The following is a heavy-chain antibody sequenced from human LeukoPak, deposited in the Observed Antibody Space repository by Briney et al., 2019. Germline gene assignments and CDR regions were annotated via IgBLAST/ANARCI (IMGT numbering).Heavy chain of an antibody. J-gene: IGHJ6*03. CDR1: GFTFSSYA. D-gene: IGHD5-18*01. Sequence: GGSLRLSCAASGFTFSSYAMSWVRQASGKGLEWVSAISGSGGSTYYADSVKGRFTISRDNSKNTLYLQMNSLRAEDTAVYYCAKSGGYSYARYYMDVWGKGTTVTVSS. V-gene: IGHV3-23*01. CDR2: ISGSGGST. CDR3: AKSGGYSYARYYMDV.